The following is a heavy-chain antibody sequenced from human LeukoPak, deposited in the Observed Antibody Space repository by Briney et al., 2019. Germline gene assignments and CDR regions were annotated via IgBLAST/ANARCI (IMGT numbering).Heavy chain of an antibody. CDR3: AKAGRWPSYFDY. D-gene: IGHD3-16*01. J-gene: IGHJ4*02. CDR1: GFTFSTYG. V-gene: IGHV3-30*02. CDR2: IRDDESDK. Sequence: GGSLRLSCAASGFTFSTYGMHWVRQAPGKGLEWVAFIRDDESDKYYVDSVKGRFTISRDNSRNTLYLQMNSLRGEDTAVYYCAKAGRWPSYFDYWGQGTLVTVSS.